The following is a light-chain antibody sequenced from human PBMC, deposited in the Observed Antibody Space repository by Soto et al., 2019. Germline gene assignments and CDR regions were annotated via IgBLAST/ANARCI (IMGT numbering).Light chain of an antibody. V-gene: IGKV3-20*01. CDR2: GAS. Sequence: EIVLTQSPGTLSLSPGERATLSCRASQSVSSSFLAWYQQKPGQAPRLLIYGASSRATGIPDRFGGSGYGTDFTLNISRLEPEDFAVYYCQQYGSSPQTFGQGTKVEIK. CDR3: QQYGSSPQT. CDR1: QSVSSSF. J-gene: IGKJ1*01.